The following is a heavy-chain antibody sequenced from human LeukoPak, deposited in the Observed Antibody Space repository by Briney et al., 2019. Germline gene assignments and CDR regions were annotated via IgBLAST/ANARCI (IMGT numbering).Heavy chain of an antibody. Sequence: GGSLRLSCAASGFTFSRNWMSWVRQAPGKGLEWVANIKQDGSEKYYVDSVKGRFTISRDNAKNSLYLQMNSLRAEDTAVYYCANWKTSQNWFDPWGQGTLVTVSS. J-gene: IGHJ5*02. CDR1: GFTFSRNW. CDR3: ANWKTSQNWFDP. V-gene: IGHV3-7*03. D-gene: IGHD1-1*01. CDR2: IKQDGSEK.